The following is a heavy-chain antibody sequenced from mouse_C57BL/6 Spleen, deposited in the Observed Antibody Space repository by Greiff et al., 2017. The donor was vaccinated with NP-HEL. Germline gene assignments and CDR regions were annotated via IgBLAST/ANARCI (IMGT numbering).Heavy chain of an antibody. D-gene: IGHD2-3*01. CDR3: ARDLDGYYGWFAY. CDR1: GFTFSSYA. CDR2: ISDGGSYT. J-gene: IGHJ3*01. Sequence: EVQGVESGGGLVKPGGSLKLSCAASGFTFSSYAMSWVRQTPEKRLEWVATISDGGSYTYYPDNVKGRFTISRDNAKNNLYLQMSHLKSEDTAMYYCARDLDGYYGWFAYWGQGTLVTVSA. V-gene: IGHV5-4*01.